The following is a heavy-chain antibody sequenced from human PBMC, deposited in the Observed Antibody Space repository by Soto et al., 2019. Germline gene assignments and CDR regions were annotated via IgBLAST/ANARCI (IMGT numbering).Heavy chain of an antibody. CDR1: GGSINTYNLF. CDR3: ASQELDVPAFFDY. V-gene: IGHV4-39*07. J-gene: IGHJ4*02. CDR2: IHYGGNA. Sequence: SGTLLLTCTVSGGSINTYNLFWAWVRQPPGKGLEWIASIHYGGNAYYSPSLSTRVTISRDTSDNRVSLEMTSVTAADTAVYYCASQELDVPAFFDYWGQG. D-gene: IGHD1-7*01.